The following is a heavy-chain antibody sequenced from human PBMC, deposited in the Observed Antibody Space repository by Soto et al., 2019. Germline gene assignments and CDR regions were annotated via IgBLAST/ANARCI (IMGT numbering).Heavy chain of an antibody. CDR2: ISGSGGST. V-gene: IGHV3-23*01. Sequence: GGSLRLSCAASGFTFSSYAMSWVRQAPGKGLEWVSAISGSGGSTYYADSVKGRFTISRDNSKNTLYLQMNSLRAEDTAVYYCAKDATIQLFYLEDAFDIWGQGTMVTVSS. CDR3: AKDATIQLFYLEDAFDI. J-gene: IGHJ3*02. CDR1: GFTFSSYA. D-gene: IGHD5-18*01.